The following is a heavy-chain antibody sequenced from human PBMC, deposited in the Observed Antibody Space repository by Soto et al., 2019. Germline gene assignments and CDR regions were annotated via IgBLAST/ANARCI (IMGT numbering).Heavy chain of an antibody. CDR2: IYSGGST. J-gene: IGHJ4*02. D-gene: IGHD3-16*01. V-gene: IGHV3-66*01. CDR1: GFTVSSNY. CDR3: ARDRDIWGSFDY. Sequence: PGGSLRLSCSASGFTVSSNYMSWVRQAPGKGLEWVSVIYSGGSTYYADSVKGRFTISRDNPKNTLYLQMNSLRAEDTAVYYCARDRDIWGSFDYWGQGTLVTVSS.